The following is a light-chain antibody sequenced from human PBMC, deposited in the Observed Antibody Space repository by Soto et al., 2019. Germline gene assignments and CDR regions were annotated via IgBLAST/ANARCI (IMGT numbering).Light chain of an antibody. J-gene: IGKJ1*01. CDR1: QSISNY. CDR2: KAS. CDR3: QQYNPYPTWT. V-gene: IGKV1-5*03. Sequence: DIQMTQSPSTLSASVGDRVTITCRASQSISNYLAWYQQKPGKAPKLLIYKASNLESGVPSRFSGSGSGTEFTLTISSLQPGDFATYYCQQYNPYPTWTFGQGTKVEIK.